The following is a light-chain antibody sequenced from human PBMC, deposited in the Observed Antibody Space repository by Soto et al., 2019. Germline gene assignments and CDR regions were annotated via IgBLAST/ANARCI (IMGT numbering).Light chain of an antibody. CDR3: QSYDSSLSGYVI. CDR1: SSNIGTPYD. CDR2: GNS. Sequence: QLVLTQPPSVSGAPGQSVTISCTGSSSNIGTPYDVHWYQQLPGTAPKLLIYGNSNRPSGVPDRFSGSKSGTSASLAITGLQAEDEADYYCQSYDSSLSGYVIFGGGTKLTVL. V-gene: IGLV1-40*01. J-gene: IGLJ2*01.